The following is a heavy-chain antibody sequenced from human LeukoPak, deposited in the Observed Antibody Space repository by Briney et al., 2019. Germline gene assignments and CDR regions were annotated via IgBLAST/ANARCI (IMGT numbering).Heavy chain of an antibody. J-gene: IGHJ4*02. D-gene: IGHD3-10*01. V-gene: IGHV1-2*02. CDR2: INPNSGGT. CDR1: GYTFTGYY. Sequence: GASVKVSCKASGYTFTGYYMHWVRQAPGQGLEWMGWINPNSGGTNYAQKFQGRVTMTRDTSISTAYMELTRLTSDDTAVYYCRVVPGPIDYWGQGTLVTVSS. CDR3: RVVPGPIDY.